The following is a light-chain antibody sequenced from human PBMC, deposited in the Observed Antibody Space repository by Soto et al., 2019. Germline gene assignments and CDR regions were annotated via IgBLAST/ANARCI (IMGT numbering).Light chain of an antibody. V-gene: IGKV3-15*01. CDR3: QQYNNWPPIT. Sequence: EIVMTQSPATLSVSPGERATLSCRASQSVSSNLAWYQQKPGQAPRLLIYGAYTRSTGIPARFSGSGSGTEFTITISSLPSEDFAVYYCQQYNNWPPITLGKGTRLES. J-gene: IGKJ5*01. CDR2: GAY. CDR1: QSVSSN.